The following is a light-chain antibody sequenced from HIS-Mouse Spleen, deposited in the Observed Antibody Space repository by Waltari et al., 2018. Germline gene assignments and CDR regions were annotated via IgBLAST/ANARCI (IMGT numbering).Light chain of an antibody. CDR1: QGISSY. CDR3: QQLNSYPYT. CDR2: AAS. J-gene: IGKJ2*01. Sequence: IQLTQSPSFLSASVGYRLTLTCRASQGISSYLAWYQQKPGKAPKLLIYAASTLQSGVPSRFSGSGSGTEFTLTISSLQPEDFATYYCQQLNSYPYTFGQGTKLEIK. V-gene: IGKV1-9*01.